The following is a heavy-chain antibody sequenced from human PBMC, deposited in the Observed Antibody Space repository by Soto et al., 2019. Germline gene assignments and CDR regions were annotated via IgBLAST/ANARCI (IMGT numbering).Heavy chain of an antibody. J-gene: IGHJ4*02. CDR2: IIPMFGTA. D-gene: IGHD3-22*01. CDR3: ARVGPAHYYDSSGYYSPLDY. CDR1: GDTFSSYA. Sequence: QVQLVQSGAEVKKPGSSVKVSCKASGDTFSSYAINWVRQAPGQGLEWMGGIIPMFGTANYAQKFKGRATITAGERTSTVYMELSSLRSEDTAVYYCARVGPAHYYDSSGYYSPLDYWGQGTLVTVSS. V-gene: IGHV1-69*01.